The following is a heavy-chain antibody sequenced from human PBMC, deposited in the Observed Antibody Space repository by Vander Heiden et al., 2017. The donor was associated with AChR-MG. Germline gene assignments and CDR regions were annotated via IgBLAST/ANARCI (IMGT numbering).Heavy chain of an antibody. V-gene: IGHV4-4*02. CDR1: GYSIRHGYY. D-gene: IGHD4-17*01. CDR3: ARNGDYSMDV. J-gene: IGHJ6*03. Sequence: QVQLQEPGPGLVTPSGTPSLPCDVSGYSIRHGYYWSWVRQPPGKGLEWIGEIVHSGSTTYNPSLKSRVTMSLDKSNNQFFLNLNSVTAADTAVYYCARNGDYSMDVWGKGTTVTVSS. CDR2: IVHSGST.